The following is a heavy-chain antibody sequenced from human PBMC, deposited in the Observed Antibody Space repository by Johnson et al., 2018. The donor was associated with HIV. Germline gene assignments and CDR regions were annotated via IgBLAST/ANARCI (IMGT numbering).Heavy chain of an antibody. Sequence: QVQLVESGGGVVQPGRSLRLSCAASGFTFSSYGMHWVRQAPGKGLEWVAVIWYDGSNKYYADSVKGRFTISRDNSKNTLYLQMNSLRAEDTAVYYCARGLSGGSALGDAFDIWGQGTMVTVSS. V-gene: IGHV3-33*01. CDR3: ARGLSGGSALGDAFDI. J-gene: IGHJ3*02. CDR2: IWYDGSNK. CDR1: GFTFSSYG. D-gene: IGHD2-15*01.